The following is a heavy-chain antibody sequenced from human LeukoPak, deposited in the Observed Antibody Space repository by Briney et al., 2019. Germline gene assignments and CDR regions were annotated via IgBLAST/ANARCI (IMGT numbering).Heavy chain of an antibody. D-gene: IGHD3-10*01. CDR1: GYSVTNYW. CDR3: ARAGKYTMDV. J-gene: IGHJ6*02. CDR2: IYPSDSAT. Sequence: GESLNISCKGSGYSVTNYWIAWVRQMPGKGLERMGMIYPSDSATKYSPAFQGQVTISADKCITTAYLQWSSLKASDTAMYYCARAGKYTMDVWGLGTTVTVSS. V-gene: IGHV5-51*01.